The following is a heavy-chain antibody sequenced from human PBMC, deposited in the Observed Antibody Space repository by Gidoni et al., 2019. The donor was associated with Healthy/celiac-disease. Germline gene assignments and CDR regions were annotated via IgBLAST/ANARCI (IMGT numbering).Heavy chain of an antibody. CDR3: AKSITMMPYGMDV. D-gene: IGHD3-22*01. CDR2: ISYDGSNK. CDR1: GFPFSSYG. V-gene: IGHV3-30*18. Sequence: QVQLVESGGGVVQPGRSLRLPCAASGFPFSSYGMHWVRQAPGKGLEWVAVISYDGSNKYYADSVKGRFTISRDNSKNTLYLQMNSLRAEDTAVYYCAKSITMMPYGMDVWGQGTTVTVS. J-gene: IGHJ6*02.